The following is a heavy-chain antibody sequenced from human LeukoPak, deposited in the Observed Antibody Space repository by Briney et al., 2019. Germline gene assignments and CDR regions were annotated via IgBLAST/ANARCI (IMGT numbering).Heavy chain of an antibody. Sequence: GSLRLSCAASGFTFSSYSMNWVRQPPGKGLEWIGEINHSGSTNYNPSLKSRVTISVDTSKNQFSLKLSSVTAADTAVYYCARGDYYDSSGYRLDYWGQGTLVTVSS. CDR2: INHSGST. D-gene: IGHD3-22*01. CDR3: ARGDYYDSSGYRLDY. V-gene: IGHV4-34*01. CDR1: GFTFSSYS. J-gene: IGHJ4*02.